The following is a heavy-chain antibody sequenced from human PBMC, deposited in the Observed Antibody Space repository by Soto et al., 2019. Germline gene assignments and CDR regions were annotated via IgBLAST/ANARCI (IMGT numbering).Heavy chain of an antibody. Sequence: ESLALTCAVSGYSISSSYYWCWIRQPPGKGLEWIGSIYHSGSTYYNPSLKSRVTISVDTSKNQFSLKLSSVTAADTAVYYCARVHYDYVWGSYPSPSWFDPWGQGTPVTVYS. CDR2: IYHSGST. V-gene: IGHV4-38-2*01. J-gene: IGHJ5*02. CDR1: GYSISSSYY. D-gene: IGHD3-16*02. CDR3: ARVHYDYVWGSYPSPSWFDP.